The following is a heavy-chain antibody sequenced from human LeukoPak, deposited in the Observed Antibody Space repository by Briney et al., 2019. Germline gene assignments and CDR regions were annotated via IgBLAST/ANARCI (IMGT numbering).Heavy chain of an antibody. J-gene: IGHJ4*02. V-gene: IGHV1-8*03. CDR2: MNPNSGNT. D-gene: IGHD2-8*01. CDR1: GYTFTSYD. Sequence: GASVKVSCKASGYTFTSYDINWVRQATGQGLEWMGWMNPNSGNTGYAQKFQGRVTITRNTSISTAYMELSRLRSDDTAVYYCARTNLDCKNGVCYDYWGQGTPVTVSS. CDR3: ARTNLDCKNGVCYDY.